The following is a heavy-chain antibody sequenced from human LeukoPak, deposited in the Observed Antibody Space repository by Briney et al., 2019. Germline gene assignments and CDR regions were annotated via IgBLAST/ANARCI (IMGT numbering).Heavy chain of an antibody. CDR3: AREKKLRGATDY. CDR2: INPNSGGT. J-gene: IGHJ4*02. CDR1: GYTFTGYY. V-gene: IGHV1-2*02. Sequence: ASVKVSCKASGYTFTGYYMHWVRQAPGQGLEWMGWINPNSGGTNYAQKFQGRVTMTRDTSISTAYMELSRLRSDDTVVYYCAREKKLRGATDYWGQGTLVTVSS. D-gene: IGHD1-26*01.